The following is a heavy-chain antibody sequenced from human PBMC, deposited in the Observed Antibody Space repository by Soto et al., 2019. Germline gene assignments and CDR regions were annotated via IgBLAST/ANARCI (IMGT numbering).Heavy chain of an antibody. CDR2: IYSDAGT. J-gene: IGHJ5*02. CDR3: ARKRVVYSSSWFGGGFDP. CDR1: GLTVSSNY. Sequence: PGWSLRLSCAAAGLTVSSNYITWVRQAPGKGLEWVSVIYSDAGTYYSDSVKVRFTISRYNSKNTIYLQMNSLRAEDTSVYYCARKRVVYSSSWFGGGFDPWGQGTLVTGSS. V-gene: IGHV3-53*01. D-gene: IGHD6-13*01.